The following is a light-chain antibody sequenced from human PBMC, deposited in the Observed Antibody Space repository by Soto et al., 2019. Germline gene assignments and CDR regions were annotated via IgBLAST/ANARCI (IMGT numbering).Light chain of an antibody. CDR2: RDS. J-gene: IGLJ2*01. Sequence: SYELTQPLSVSVALGQTARITCGGNNIGSKNVYWYQQKPGQAPVLVIYRDSKRPSGIPERFSGSNSGNTATLTISRAQAGDEADYYCQVWDSNTVVFGGGTKLTVL. V-gene: IGLV3-9*01. CDR1: NIGSKN. CDR3: QVWDSNTVV.